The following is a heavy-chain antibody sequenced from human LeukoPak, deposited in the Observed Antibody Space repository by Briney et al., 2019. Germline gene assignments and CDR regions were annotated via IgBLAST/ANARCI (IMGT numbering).Heavy chain of an antibody. CDR1: GGTFSSYA. Sequence: ASVKVSCKASGGTFSSYAISWVRQAPGQGLEWMGIINPSGGSTSYAQKFQGRVTMTRDTSTSTVYMELSSLRSEDTAVYYCARDPSYSSGWYYFDYWGQGTLVTVSS. CDR2: INPSGGST. J-gene: IGHJ4*02. V-gene: IGHV1-46*01. CDR3: ARDPSYSSGWYYFDY. D-gene: IGHD6-19*01.